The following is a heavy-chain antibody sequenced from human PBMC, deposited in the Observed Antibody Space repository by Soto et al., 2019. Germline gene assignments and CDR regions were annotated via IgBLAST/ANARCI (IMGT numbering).Heavy chain of an antibody. Sequence: VHLVQSGAEVKKPGSSVNVSCKASGGTFSNYAITWVRQDPGQGLEWVGRIIPIFGTTNVAQKFQGRVTITADESTTTAYMELSGLRSDDTAVYYCAKDGGADGYFGNWLDPWGQGTLVTVSS. CDR1: GGTFSNYA. V-gene: IGHV1-69*15. D-gene: IGHD5-12*01. CDR2: IIPIFGTT. J-gene: IGHJ5*02. CDR3: AKDGGADGYFGNWLDP.